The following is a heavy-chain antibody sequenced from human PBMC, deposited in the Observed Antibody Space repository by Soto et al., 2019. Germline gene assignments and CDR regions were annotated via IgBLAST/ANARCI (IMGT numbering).Heavy chain of an antibody. J-gene: IGHJ4*02. CDR3: ARSGFPYYFDY. D-gene: IGHD3-10*01. Sequence: EVQVVESGGGLVQPGGSLRLSCVASGFTFSNYWMHWVRQAPGKGLVWVSLIYGDGSDTSYADSVKGRFTISRDNAKKTLYLQMNSLRAEDTAVYYCARSGFPYYFDYCGQGTLVTVSS. CDR2: IYGDGSDT. CDR1: GFTFSNYW. V-gene: IGHV3-74*01.